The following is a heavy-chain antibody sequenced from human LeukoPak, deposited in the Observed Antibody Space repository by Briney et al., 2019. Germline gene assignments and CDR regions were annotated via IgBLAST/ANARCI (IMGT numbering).Heavy chain of an antibody. J-gene: IGHJ4*02. Sequence: SETLSLTCSVSGGSVGSYYWSWIRQPAGKGLEWIGRIYTSGSTNYNPSLRSRATISVDKSKSQFSLKLTSVTAADMAVYYCARDLSYCSSTRCYAPYYFDYWGQGTLVTVSS. V-gene: IGHV4-4*07. CDR1: GGSVGSYY. CDR3: ARDLSYCSSTRCYAPYYFDY. D-gene: IGHD2-2*01. CDR2: IYTSGST.